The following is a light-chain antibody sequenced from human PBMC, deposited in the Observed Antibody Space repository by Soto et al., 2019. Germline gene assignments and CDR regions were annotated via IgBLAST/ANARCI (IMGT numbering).Light chain of an antibody. V-gene: IGKV4-1*01. CDR3: QQYYSTPRT. J-gene: IGKJ1*01. CDR1: QSVLYNSNNKNY. Sequence: DIVMTQSPDSLAVSLGERATINCKSSQSVLYNSNNKNYLAWYQQKPGQPPKLLIYWASTRESGVPDRFSGSGSGTDFTLTISSLQADDVAVYYCQQYYSTPRTFGQGTKVEIK. CDR2: WAS.